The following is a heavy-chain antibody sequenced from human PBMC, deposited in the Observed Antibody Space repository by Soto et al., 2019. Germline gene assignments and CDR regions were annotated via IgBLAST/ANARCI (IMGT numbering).Heavy chain of an antibody. CDR2: NSAYNGNT. J-gene: IGHJ5*02. V-gene: IGHV1-18*01. Sequence: QVQLVQSGAEVKKPGASVKVSCKASGYTFTSYGISWVRQAPGQGLEWMGWNSAYNGNTNYAQKLQGRVTMTTDTSTSTAYMELRSLRSDDTAVYYCARDSRPTTVNMGVDPWGQGTLVTVSS. CDR1: GYTFTSYG. D-gene: IGHD4-17*01. CDR3: ARDSRPTTVNMGVDP.